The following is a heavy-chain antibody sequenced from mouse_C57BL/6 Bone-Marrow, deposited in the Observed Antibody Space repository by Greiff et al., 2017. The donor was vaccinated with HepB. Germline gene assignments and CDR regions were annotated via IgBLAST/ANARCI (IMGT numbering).Heavy chain of an antibody. D-gene: IGHD2-3*01. CDR2: ISDGGSYT. CDR1: GFTFSSDA. Sequence: EVQLVESGGGLVKPGGSLKLSCAASGFTFSSDAMSWVRQTPEKRLEWVATISDGGSYTNYPDNLKGRYTISRDNAKNTLYLQMSNLKSEDTAMYYCGRVILWVLPWFAYWGKGTLVTVSA. CDR3: GRVILWVLPWFAY. V-gene: IGHV5-4*01. J-gene: IGHJ3*01.